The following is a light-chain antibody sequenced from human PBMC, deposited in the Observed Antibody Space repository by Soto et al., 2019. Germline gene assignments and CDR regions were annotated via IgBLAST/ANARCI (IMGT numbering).Light chain of an antibody. CDR3: ASHAGRRNII. CDR2: EVN. J-gene: IGLJ2*01. CDR1: SSDVGGYNY. V-gene: IGLV2-8*01. Sequence: QSALTQPPSASGSPGQSVTISCTGTSSDVGGYNYVSWYQQHPGKAPKLMIYEVNKRPSGVPDRFAGSRSGKTASLTVSGLQAEDEADYYCASHAGRRNIIFGGGTKLTVL.